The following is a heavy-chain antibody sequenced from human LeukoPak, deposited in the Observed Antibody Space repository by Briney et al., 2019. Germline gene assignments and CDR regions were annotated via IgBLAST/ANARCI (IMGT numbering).Heavy chain of an antibody. J-gene: IGHJ5*02. CDR1: GFTFSSYA. CDR3: ARGGASPYYYGSGSYHHP. CDR2: IKQDGSEK. V-gene: IGHV3-7*03. D-gene: IGHD3-10*01. Sequence: GGSLRLSCAASGFTFSSYAMSWVRQAPGKGLEWVANIKQDGSEKYYVDSVKGRFTISRDNSKNTLYLQMNSLRAEDTAVYYCARGGASPYYYGSGSYHHPWGQGTLDTVSS.